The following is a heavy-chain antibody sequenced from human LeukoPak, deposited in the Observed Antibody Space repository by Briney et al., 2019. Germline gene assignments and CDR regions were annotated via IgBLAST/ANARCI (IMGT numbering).Heavy chain of an antibody. CDR2: IYYSGST. CDR1: GGPFIDYY. V-gene: IGHV4-59*01. J-gene: IGHJ4*02. CDR3: ARGAVAGTDY. D-gene: IGHD6-19*01. Sequence: SETLSLTCAVYGGPFIDYYWSWIRQPPGKGLEWIGYIYYSGSTNYNPSLKSRVTISVDTSKNQFSLKLSSVTAADTAVYYCARGAVAGTDYWGQGTLVAVSS.